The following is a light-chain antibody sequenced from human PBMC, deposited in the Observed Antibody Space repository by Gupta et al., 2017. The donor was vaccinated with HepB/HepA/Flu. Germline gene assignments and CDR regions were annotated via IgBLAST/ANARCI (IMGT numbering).Light chain of an antibody. V-gene: IGLV2-8*01. CDR1: SSDVGGYNF. Sequence: QSALTQPPSASGSPGQSVTISCTGTSSDVGGYNFVSWFQQHPGKVPKRMIYEVNKRPSGVPDRVSGSKSGNTASLTVSGLQTEDEADEYCSSYAGSNNVFFGGGTKLTVL. CDR2: EVN. CDR3: SSYAGSNNVF. J-gene: IGLJ2*01.